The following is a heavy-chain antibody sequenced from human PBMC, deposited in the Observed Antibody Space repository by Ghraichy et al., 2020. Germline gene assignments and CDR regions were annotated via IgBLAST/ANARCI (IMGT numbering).Heavy chain of an antibody. Sequence: ASVKVSCKVSGYTLTELSMHWVRQAPGKGLEWMGGFDPEDGETIYAQKFQGRVTMTEDTSTDTAYMELSSLRSEDTAVYYCATASVDIVATIYYGMDVWGQGTTVTVSS. CDR1: GYTLTELS. D-gene: IGHD5-12*01. CDR2: FDPEDGET. J-gene: IGHJ6*02. V-gene: IGHV1-24*01. CDR3: ATASVDIVATIYYGMDV.